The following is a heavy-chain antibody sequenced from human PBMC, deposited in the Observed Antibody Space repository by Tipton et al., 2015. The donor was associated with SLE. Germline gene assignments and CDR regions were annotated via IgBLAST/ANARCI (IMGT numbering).Heavy chain of an antibody. Sequence: TLSLTCTVSGGSVTTSGYFWSWVRQHRGKGLEWIGCISYDGRTKYNPSLKSRLIISLDTSKNQFSLRLSSVPAADTAVYFCARGPNWGLDDAFDIWGQGTMVSVSS. V-gene: IGHV4-31*03. D-gene: IGHD7-27*01. CDR2: ISYDGRT. CDR3: ARGPNWGLDDAFDI. J-gene: IGHJ3*02. CDR1: GGSVTTSGYF.